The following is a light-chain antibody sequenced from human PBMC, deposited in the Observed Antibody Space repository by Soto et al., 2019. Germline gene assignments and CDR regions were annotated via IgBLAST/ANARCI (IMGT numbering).Light chain of an antibody. V-gene: IGLV1-47*02. CDR1: SSNIGSNY. J-gene: IGLJ3*02. CDR2: SSN. CDR3: SAWDDSLSGGV. Sequence: QSVLTQPPSASGTPGQRVTISCSGSSSNIGSNYVYWYQHLPGTAPKLLIYSSNQRPSGVPDRFSGSRSGTSASLAISGLRSEDEADYYCSAWDDSLSGGVFGGGTKLTVL.